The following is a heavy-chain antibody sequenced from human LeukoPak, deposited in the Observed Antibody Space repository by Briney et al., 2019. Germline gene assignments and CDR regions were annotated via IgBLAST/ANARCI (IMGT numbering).Heavy chain of an antibody. V-gene: IGHV3-23*01. J-gene: IGHJ4*02. CDR1: GFTFSSYA. Sequence: GGSLRLSCAASGFTFSSYAMSWVRQAPGKGREWVSAISGSGGSTYYADSVKGRFTISRDNSKNTLYMQMNSLRVEDTAVYYCAKDLRYYYDSSGFDYWGQGTLVTVSS. CDR3: AKDLRYYYDSSGFDY. CDR2: ISGSGGST. D-gene: IGHD3-22*01.